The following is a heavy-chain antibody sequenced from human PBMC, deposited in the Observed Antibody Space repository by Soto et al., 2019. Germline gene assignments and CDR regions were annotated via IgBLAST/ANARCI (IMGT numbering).Heavy chain of an antibody. CDR1: GFTFRNYA. CDR3: AKGYCSGPSCYRGYGMDV. Sequence: LLESGGGLVQPGESLKLSCAVSGFTFRNYAMSWVRQAPGKGLEWVAGITGTGSSTSYSDSVRGRFTISRDNSKNTLYLQMDSLRAEDTAVYYCAKGYCSGPSCYRGYGMDVWGQGTTVTVSS. D-gene: IGHD2-2*01. V-gene: IGHV3-23*01. J-gene: IGHJ6*02. CDR2: ITGTGSST.